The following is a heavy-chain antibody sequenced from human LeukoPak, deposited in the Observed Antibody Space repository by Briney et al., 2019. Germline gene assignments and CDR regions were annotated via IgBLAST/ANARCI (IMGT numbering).Heavy chain of an antibody. D-gene: IGHD3-3*01. CDR2: INHSGST. J-gene: IGHJ4*02. CDR3: ARGGSYYDIWNGYYHPSHYFDY. V-gene: IGHV4-34*01. Sequence: SETLSLTCAAYGGSFSGYDISWIRQPPGKGLEWIGEINHSGSTNYNPSLKSRVTISVDASKKQFSLKLSSVKAADTAVYYCARGGSYYDIWNGYYHPSHYFDYWGQGTLVTVSS. CDR1: GGSFSGYD.